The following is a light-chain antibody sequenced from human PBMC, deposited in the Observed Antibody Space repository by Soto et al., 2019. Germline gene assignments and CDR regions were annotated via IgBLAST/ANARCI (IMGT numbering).Light chain of an antibody. CDR2: VAS. Sequence: DVQMTQSPSSLSASVGDRVTITCRASQDINSWLAWYQQKPGKAPKSLIYVASSLQTGVPLRFSGSGSGTVFTLTISSLQPEDSATYYCQQYNIYPLTFGGGTKVKIK. CDR1: QDINSW. J-gene: IGKJ4*01. CDR3: QQYNIYPLT. V-gene: IGKV1D-16*01.